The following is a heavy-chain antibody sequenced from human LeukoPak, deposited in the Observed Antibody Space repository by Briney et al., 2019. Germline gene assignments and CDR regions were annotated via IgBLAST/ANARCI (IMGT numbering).Heavy chain of an antibody. V-gene: IGHV4-59*12. CDR3: ARGRDIVLMFYAMRWSCYYYYMDV. Sequence: SETLSLTCTVSGGSISSYYWSWLRQPPGKGLEWIGYIYYSGSTYYNPSLKSRVTISVDTSKNQFSLKLSSVAAADTAVYYCARGRDIVLMFYAMRWSCYYYYMDVWGKGTTVTVSS. J-gene: IGHJ6*03. CDR1: GGSISSYY. D-gene: IGHD2-8*01. CDR2: IYYSGST.